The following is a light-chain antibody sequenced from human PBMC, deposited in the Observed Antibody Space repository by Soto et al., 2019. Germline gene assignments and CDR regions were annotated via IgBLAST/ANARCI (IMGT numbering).Light chain of an antibody. CDR2: DVT. CDR1: SSDVGFYNH. J-gene: IGLJ2*01. CDR3: SSYTSSSSLAI. V-gene: IGLV2-14*01. Sequence: QSALTQPASVSGSPGQSITISCSGTSSDVGFYNHVSWYQQHPGEAPKLLIYDVTIRPSGVSNRFSGSKSGNTASLTVSGLQAEDEGDYYCSSYTSSSSLAIFGGGTKLTVL.